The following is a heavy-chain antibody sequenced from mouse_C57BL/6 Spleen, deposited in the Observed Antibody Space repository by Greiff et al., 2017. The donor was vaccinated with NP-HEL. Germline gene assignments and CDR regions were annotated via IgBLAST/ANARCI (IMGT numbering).Heavy chain of an antibody. D-gene: IGHD1-1*01. Sequence: LQESGAELVKPGASVKISCKASGYAFSSYWMNWVKQRPGKGLEWIGQIYPGDGDTNYNGKFKGKATLTADKSSSTAYMQLSSLTSEDSAVYFCARWDFYYGSSYYYAMDYWGQGTSVTVSS. J-gene: IGHJ4*01. CDR3: ARWDFYYGSSYYYAMDY. V-gene: IGHV1-80*01. CDR2: IYPGDGDT. CDR1: GYAFSSYW.